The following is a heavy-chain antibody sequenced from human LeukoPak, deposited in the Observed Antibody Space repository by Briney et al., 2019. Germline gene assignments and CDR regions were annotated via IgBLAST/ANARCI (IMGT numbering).Heavy chain of an antibody. V-gene: IGHV3-33*01. CDR1: GFPFSSYG. D-gene: IGHD5-24*01. CDR3: AREGGYNELDY. J-gene: IGHJ4*02. Sequence: GGSLRLSCAASGFPFSSYGMHWVRRAPGEGLEWVSVIWYDGSNKYYSDSVKGRFTISRDSSQNTVYLQMNSLRAEDTAFYYCAREGGYNELDYWGQGTLVTVSS. CDR2: IWYDGSNK.